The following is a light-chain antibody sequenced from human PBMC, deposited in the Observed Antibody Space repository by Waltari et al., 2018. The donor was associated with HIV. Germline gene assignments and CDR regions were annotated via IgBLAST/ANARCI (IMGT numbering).Light chain of an antibody. CDR1: SSEVGNYNL. CDR2: EGI. J-gene: IGLJ3*02. V-gene: IGLV2-23*01. CDR3: CSYGGSSNWV. Sequence: QSALTQPASVSGSPGQSIAISCTGTSSEVGNYNLVSWYQQHPGKAPKLMIYEGIKRPSGVSNRISGSKSGNTASLTISGLQAEDEADYYCCSYGGSSNWVFGGGTKLTVL.